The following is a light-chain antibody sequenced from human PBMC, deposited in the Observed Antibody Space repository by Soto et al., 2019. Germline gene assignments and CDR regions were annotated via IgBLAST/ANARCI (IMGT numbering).Light chain of an antibody. J-gene: IGLJ2*01. CDR2: GNS. Sequence: QSVLTQPPSVSGAPGQRVTISCTGSSSNIGAGYDVHWYQQLPGTAPKLLISGNSNRPSGVPDRFSGSKSGTSASLAITGLQAEDEADYYCQSYDTSLSGSVFGGGTKLT. CDR3: QSYDTSLSGSV. CDR1: SSNIGAGYD. V-gene: IGLV1-40*01.